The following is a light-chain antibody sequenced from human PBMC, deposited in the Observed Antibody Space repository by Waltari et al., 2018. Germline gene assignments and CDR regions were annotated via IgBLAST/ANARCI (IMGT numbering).Light chain of an antibody. CDR2: KAS. Sequence: DIQMTQPRSTLSPSVGDTVPITCRASQSISSWLAWYQQKPGKAPNLLIYKASTLETGVPSGFSGSGSGTEFSLTISSLQPDDFATYYCQPYDNYPITFGQGTRLEIK. V-gene: IGKV1-5*03. CDR1: QSISSW. J-gene: IGKJ5*01. CDR3: QPYDNYPIT.